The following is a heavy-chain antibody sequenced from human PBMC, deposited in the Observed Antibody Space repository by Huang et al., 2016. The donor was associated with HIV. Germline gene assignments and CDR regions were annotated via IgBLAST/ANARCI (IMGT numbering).Heavy chain of an antibody. J-gene: IGHJ5*02. Sequence: QVHLQQWGAGLLKSAETLSLTCAVYGGSLSGYYWSWLRQPPGKGLEWIGEINHLGSTNYNPSLKSRVSISMDGSKKQFSLKLRSISDTDTAVYFCARDATKNPRGWFDPWGQGTLVTVSS. D-gene: IGHD3-10*01. V-gene: IGHV4-34*02. CDR2: INHLGST. CDR1: GGSLSGYY. CDR3: ARDATKNPRGWFDP.